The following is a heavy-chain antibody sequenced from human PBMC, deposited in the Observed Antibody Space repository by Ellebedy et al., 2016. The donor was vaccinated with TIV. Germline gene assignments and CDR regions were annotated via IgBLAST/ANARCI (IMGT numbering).Heavy chain of an antibody. Sequence: AASVKVSCKASGYPFPNYGVSWARQSPGQGLEWVGWISAYNGNTKYGQKFQGRISLTTDTSMGKAYMELRSLRSDDTGVYFCARDVPADAAALLDYWGQGTRVTVSS. CDR2: ISAYNGNT. CDR1: GYPFPNYG. J-gene: IGHJ4*02. CDR3: ARDVPADAAALLDY. V-gene: IGHV1-18*04. D-gene: IGHD2-2*01.